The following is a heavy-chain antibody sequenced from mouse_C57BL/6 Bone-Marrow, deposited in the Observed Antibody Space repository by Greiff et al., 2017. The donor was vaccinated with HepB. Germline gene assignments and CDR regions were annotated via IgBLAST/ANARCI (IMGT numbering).Heavy chain of an antibody. CDR3: ARRGDGNPWFAY. J-gene: IGHJ3*01. CDR1: GFTFSDYY. Sequence: EVKLVESGGGLVQPGGSLKLSCAASGFTFSDYYMYWVRQTPEKRLEWVAYLSNGGGRTYYPDTVKGRFSSSRDNAKNTLYLQMSRLKSEDTAMYFCARRGDGNPWFAYWGQGTLVTVSA. CDR2: LSNGGGRT. D-gene: IGHD2-1*01. V-gene: IGHV5-12*01.